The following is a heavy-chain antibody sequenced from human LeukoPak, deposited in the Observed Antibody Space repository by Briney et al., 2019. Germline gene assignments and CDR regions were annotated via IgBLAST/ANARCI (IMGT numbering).Heavy chain of an antibody. V-gene: IGHV3-48*01. Sequence: PGGSLRLSCAASGFSFSAYSMNWVRQAPGKGLEWVSYISGVTSTIYYADSVKGRFTISRDNAKNSLYLQMNSLRAEDTAVYYCAKSGQQLAIDPWGQGTLVTVSS. CDR3: AKSGQQLAIDP. J-gene: IGHJ5*02. CDR2: ISGVTSTI. D-gene: IGHD6-13*01. CDR1: GFSFSAYS.